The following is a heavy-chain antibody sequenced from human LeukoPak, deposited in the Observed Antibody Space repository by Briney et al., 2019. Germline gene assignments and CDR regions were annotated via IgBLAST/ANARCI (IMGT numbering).Heavy chain of an antibody. D-gene: IGHD4-23*01. CDR2: MSPNSDNT. V-gene: IGHV1-8*01. CDR1: GYTFTSYD. J-gene: IGHJ5*02. Sequence: ASVKVSGKASGYTFTSYDINWVRQATGQGLEWMGWMSPNSDNTGYAQKFQGRVTFTRDTSISTAYMELRSLTSEDTAVYYCARDYGGSSGWFDPWGQGTPVTVSS. CDR3: ARDYGGSSGWFDP.